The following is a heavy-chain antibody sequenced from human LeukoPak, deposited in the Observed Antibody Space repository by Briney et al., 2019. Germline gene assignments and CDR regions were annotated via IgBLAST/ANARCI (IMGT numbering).Heavy chain of an antibody. Sequence: ASVKVSCKASGYTFTSYGISWVRQAPGQGLEWMGWISAYNGNTNYAQKLQGRVTMTTDTSTSTAYMELRSLRSDDTAVYYCAMSVVGYSSAASASDIWGQGTMVTVSS. V-gene: IGHV1-18*01. CDR1: GYTFTSYG. CDR2: ISAYNGNT. J-gene: IGHJ3*02. D-gene: IGHD6-25*01. CDR3: AMSVVGYSSAASASDI.